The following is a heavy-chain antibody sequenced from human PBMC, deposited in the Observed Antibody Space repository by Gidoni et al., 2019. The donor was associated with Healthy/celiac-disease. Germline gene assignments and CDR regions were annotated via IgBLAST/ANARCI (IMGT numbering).Heavy chain of an antibody. CDR1: GFTFDDLG. CDR2: INWNGGST. Sequence: EVPLVEAGGGVVRPGGSLRLSWAASGFTFDDLGMNWVRQVPVTGLGWVSGINWNGGSTGYADSVKGRFTISRDNAKNSLYLQMNSLRAEDTALYYCARGMGATPFDYWGQGTPVTVSS. V-gene: IGHV3-20*04. J-gene: IGHJ4*02. D-gene: IGHD1-26*01. CDR3: ARGMGATPFDY.